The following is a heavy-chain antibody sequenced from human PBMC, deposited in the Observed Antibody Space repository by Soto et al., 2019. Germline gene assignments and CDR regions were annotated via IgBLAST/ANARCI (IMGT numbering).Heavy chain of an antibody. V-gene: IGHV3-23*01. Sequence: EVQLLESGGGLVQPGGSLRLSCAASGITFSNYAMSWVRQAPGKGLEWVSGISDSGGSTYYADSVKGRFTISRDNSKNTLYLQMSSLRAEDTAVYTCAKADLGDYGFEYWGQGNLVSVSS. CDR2: ISDSGGST. J-gene: IGHJ4*02. CDR1: GITFSNYA. D-gene: IGHD4-17*01. CDR3: AKADLGDYGFEY.